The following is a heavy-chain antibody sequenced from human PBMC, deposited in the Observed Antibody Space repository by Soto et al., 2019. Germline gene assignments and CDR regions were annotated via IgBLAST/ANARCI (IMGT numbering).Heavy chain of an antibody. V-gene: IGHV1-2*02. CDR3: AREGLGGIKHFDL. Sequence: GASVKVSCKASGYTFTAYYMHCVRQAPGQGLEWMAWINSNNGDTKSAQRFQGRVTMTRDTSISTVYIELSGLRYDDTAVYYCAREGLGGIKHFDLWGQGSLVTVSS. J-gene: IGHJ4*02. D-gene: IGHD3-16*01. CDR1: GYTFTAYY. CDR2: INSNNGDT.